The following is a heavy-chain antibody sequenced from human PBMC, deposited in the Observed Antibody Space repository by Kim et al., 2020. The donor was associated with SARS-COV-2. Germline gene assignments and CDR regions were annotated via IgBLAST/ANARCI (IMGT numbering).Heavy chain of an antibody. CDR3: AKDTGDIHLYGMDV. Sequence: GGSLRLSCEASGISIDNYAMQWVRQVPGKGLEWVSGISWNSGIIGYADSVKGRFTISRDNAKNSLYLQMNSLRVGDTALYYCAKDTGDIHLYGMDVWGQGTTVTVS. J-gene: IGHJ6*02. CDR1: GISIDNYA. CDR2: ISWNSGII. D-gene: IGHD3-10*01. V-gene: IGHV3-9*01.